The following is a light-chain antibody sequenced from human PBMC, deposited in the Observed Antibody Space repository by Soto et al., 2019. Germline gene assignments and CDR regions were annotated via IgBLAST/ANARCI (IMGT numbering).Light chain of an antibody. Sequence: QSVLTQPRSVSGSPGQSVTISCTGTSSDVGDYVSWYQQHPGKAPKVMIYDVTERPSGVPDRFSGSKSGNTASLTVSGLQAEDEADYYCCSYAGSNTYVFGTGTKLTV. CDR3: CSYAGSNTYV. V-gene: IGLV2-11*01. CDR2: DVT. J-gene: IGLJ1*01. CDR1: SSDVGDY.